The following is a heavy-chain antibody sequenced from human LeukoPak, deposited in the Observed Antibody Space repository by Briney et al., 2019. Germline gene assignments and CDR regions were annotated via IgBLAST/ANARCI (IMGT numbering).Heavy chain of an antibody. CDR1: GYTFTSYG. CDR2: ISAYNGNT. D-gene: IGHD3-10*01. Sequence: ASVKVSCKASGYTFTSYGISWVRQAPGQGLEWMGWISAYNGNTNYAQKLQGRVTMTTDTSTSTAYMELRSLRSDDTAVYYCARLMFTMVRGVIFYYYYMDVWGKGTTVTISS. J-gene: IGHJ6*03. CDR3: ARLMFTMVRGVIFYYYYMDV. V-gene: IGHV1-18*01.